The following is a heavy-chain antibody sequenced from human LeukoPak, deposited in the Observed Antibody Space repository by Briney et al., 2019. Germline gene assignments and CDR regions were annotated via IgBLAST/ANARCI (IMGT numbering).Heavy chain of an antibody. J-gene: IGHJ6*03. CDR3: ARGPYSNCPPYYYYYYMDV. CDR2: MNPNSGNT. D-gene: IGHD4-11*01. Sequence: GASVKVSCKASGYTFTSYDINWVRQATGQGLEWMGWMNPNSGNTGYAQKFQGRVTTTRNTSISTAYMELSSLRSEDTAVYYCARGPYSNCPPYYYYYYMDVWGKGTTVTVSS. CDR1: GYTFTSYD. V-gene: IGHV1-8*01.